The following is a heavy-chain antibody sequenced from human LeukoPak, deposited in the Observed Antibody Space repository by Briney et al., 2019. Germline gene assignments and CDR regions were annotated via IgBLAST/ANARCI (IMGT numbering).Heavy chain of an antibody. CDR2: IHPNTGGT. J-gene: IGHJ3*02. CDR1: GGTFSSYA. CDR3: ASEYKYNSSGASSFDI. V-gene: IGHV1-2*02. Sequence: ASVKVSCKASGGTFSSYAISWVRQAPGQGLEWMGWIHPNTGGTKYAQKFQGRVTMTRDTSSSTAYMELSSLRSADTAVYYCASEYKYNSSGASSFDIWGQGTMVTVSS. D-gene: IGHD3-22*01.